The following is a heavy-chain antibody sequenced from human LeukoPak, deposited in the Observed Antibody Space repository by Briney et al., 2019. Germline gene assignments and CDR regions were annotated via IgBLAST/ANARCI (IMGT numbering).Heavy chain of an antibody. J-gene: IGHJ5*02. CDR1: GFTFSSYG. CDR2: ITSSSSYI. Sequence: PGGTLRLSCAASGFTFSSYGMSWVRQAPGKGLEWVSSITSSSSYIYYADSLKGRFTISRDNAKNSLYLQMNNLRAEDTALYYCAREGLIAVAGTGGNWFDPWGQGTLVTVSS. V-gene: IGHV3-21*04. CDR3: AREGLIAVAGTGGNWFDP. D-gene: IGHD6-19*01.